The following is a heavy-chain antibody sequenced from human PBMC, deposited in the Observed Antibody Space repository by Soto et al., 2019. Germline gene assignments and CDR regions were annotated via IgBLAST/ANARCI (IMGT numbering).Heavy chain of an antibody. CDR3: AKRHLCSNTRCSSFDH. J-gene: IGHJ4*02. CDR2: VSASGSST. V-gene: IGHV3-23*01. CDR1: GFSFSSFA. D-gene: IGHD2-2*01. Sequence: PGGSLRLSCTASGFSFSSFAMSWVRQAPGKGLEWVSAVSASGSSTYYADSVKGRFTISRDNSKNTLFVQMNSLRVDDTAVYYCAKRHLCSNTRCSSFDHWGQGALVTVSS.